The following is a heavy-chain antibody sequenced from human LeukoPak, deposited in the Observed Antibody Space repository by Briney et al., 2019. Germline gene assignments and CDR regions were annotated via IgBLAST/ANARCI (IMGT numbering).Heavy chain of an antibody. Sequence: GGSLRLPCAASGFTFSSYAMHWVRQAPGKGLEWVAVISYDGSNKYYADSVKGRFTISRDNSKNTLYLQMNSLRAEDTAVYYCARVEVVVISFIDYWGQGTLVTVSS. V-gene: IGHV3-30-3*01. J-gene: IGHJ4*02. CDR2: ISYDGSNK. D-gene: IGHD3-22*01. CDR3: ARVEVVVISFIDY. CDR1: GFTFSSYA.